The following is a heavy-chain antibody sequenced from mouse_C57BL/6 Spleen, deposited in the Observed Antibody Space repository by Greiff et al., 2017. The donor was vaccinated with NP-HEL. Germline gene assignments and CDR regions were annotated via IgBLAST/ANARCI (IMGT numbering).Heavy chain of an antibody. D-gene: IGHD3-3*01. CDR2: IYPGDGDT. Sequence: VQLQQSGPELVKPGASVKISCKASGYAFSSSWMNWVKQRPGKGLEWIGRIYPGDGDTNYNGKFKGNATLTADKSSSTAYMQLSSLTSEDSAVYFCARGTGYFDYWGQGTTLTVSS. V-gene: IGHV1-82*01. CDR1: GYAFSSSW. CDR3: ARGTGYFDY. J-gene: IGHJ2*01.